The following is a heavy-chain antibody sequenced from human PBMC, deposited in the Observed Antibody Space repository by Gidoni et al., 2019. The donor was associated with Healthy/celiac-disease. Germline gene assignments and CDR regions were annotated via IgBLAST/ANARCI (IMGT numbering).Heavy chain of an antibody. CDR1: GFTFSSYG. D-gene: IGHD3-22*01. Sequence: QVQLVESGGGVVQPGRSLRLSCAASGFTFSSYGMHWVRQAPGKGLEWVAVIWYDGSNKYYADSVKGRFTISRDNSKNTLYLQMNSLRAEDTAVYYCARDRKVYYYDSSGYYPGAFDIWGQGTMVTVSS. CDR2: IWYDGSNK. V-gene: IGHV3-33*01. J-gene: IGHJ3*02. CDR3: ARDRKVYYYDSSGYYPGAFDI.